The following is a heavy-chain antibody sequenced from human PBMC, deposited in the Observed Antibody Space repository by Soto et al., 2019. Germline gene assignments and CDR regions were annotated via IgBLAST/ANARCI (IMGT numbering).Heavy chain of an antibody. D-gene: IGHD6-13*01. CDR1: GYSFSSSW. Sequence: LKISCQASGYSFSSSWIGWVRQMPGKGLEWMGIIDPNDSQTIYSPSFQGQVTISADKSIDTAYLQWSSLKTSDTAMYYCARHAGNSWKGDYFDYWGQGALVTVSS. V-gene: IGHV5-51*01. CDR2: IDPNDSQT. J-gene: IGHJ4*02. CDR3: ARHAGNSWKGDYFDY.